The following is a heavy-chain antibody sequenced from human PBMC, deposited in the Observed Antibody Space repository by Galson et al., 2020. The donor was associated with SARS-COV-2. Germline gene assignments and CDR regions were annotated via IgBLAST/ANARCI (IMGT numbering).Heavy chain of an antibody. CDR2: IYSSGSS. D-gene: IGHD6-6*01. CDR3: ACGSIVFKYYFDY. CDR1: GDSISNYY. V-gene: IGHV4-59*01. J-gene: IGHJ4*02. Sequence: SETLSLTCTVSGDSISNYYYTWIRQPPGKGLEWIGHIYSSGSSSYNPSLKSRVTLSVDTSKNQVSLRVISVTAADTALYFCACGSIVFKYYFDYWGRGALVTVSS.